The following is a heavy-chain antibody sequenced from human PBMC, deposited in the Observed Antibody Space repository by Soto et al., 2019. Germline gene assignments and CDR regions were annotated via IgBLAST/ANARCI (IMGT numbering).Heavy chain of an antibody. J-gene: IGHJ4*02. V-gene: IGHV3-30*18. CDR3: AKDPESYYDILTGPDY. Sequence: GGSLRLSCAASGFTFSSYGMHWVLQAPCKGLEWVAVISYAGSNKYYADSVKGRFTISRDNSKNTLYLQMNSLRAEDTAVYYCAKDPESYYDILTGPDYWGQGTLVTVSS. CDR2: ISYAGSNK. D-gene: IGHD3-9*01. CDR1: GFTFSSYG.